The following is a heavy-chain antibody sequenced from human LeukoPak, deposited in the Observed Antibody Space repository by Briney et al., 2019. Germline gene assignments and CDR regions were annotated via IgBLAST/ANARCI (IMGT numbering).Heavy chain of an antibody. J-gene: IGHJ5*02. CDR3: AREQTTVTTFGFDP. CDR2: ISSSSSYI. Sequence: GGSLRPSCAASGFTFSSYSMNWVRQAPGKGLEWVSSISSSSSYIYYADSVKGRFTISRDNAKNSLYLQMNSLRAEDTAVYYCAREQTTVTTFGFDPWGQGTLVTVSS. CDR1: GFTFSSYS. V-gene: IGHV3-21*01. D-gene: IGHD4-17*01.